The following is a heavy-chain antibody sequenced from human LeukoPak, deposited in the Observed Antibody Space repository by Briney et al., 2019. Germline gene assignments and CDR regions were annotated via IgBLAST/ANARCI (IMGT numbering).Heavy chain of an antibody. CDR1: GGSFSGYY. D-gene: IGHD5-18*01. V-gene: IGHV4-34*01. CDR3: ARARLGYSYGNDY. Sequence: SETLSLTCAVYGGSFSGYYWSWLRQPPGKGLEWIGEINHSGSTNYNPSLKSRVTISVDTSKNQFSLKLSSVTAADTAVYYCARARLGYSYGNDYWGQGTLVTVSS. J-gene: IGHJ4*02. CDR2: INHSGST.